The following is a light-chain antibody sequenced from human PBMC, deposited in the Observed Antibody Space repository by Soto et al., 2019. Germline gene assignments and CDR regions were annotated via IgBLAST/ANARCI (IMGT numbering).Light chain of an antibody. Sequence: IVRANSHAPLSVSPVAISTPSCNTSQSISSSKLAWYQQNPGQAPRLLMYGASNRATGIPARFSGGGSGTDFTLTISSLEPEDFAVYYCQQRSNLPLTCGGGTKGDIK. V-gene: IGKV3D-20*02. CDR1: QSISSSK. CDR2: GAS. J-gene: IGKJ4*01. CDR3: QQRSNLPLT.